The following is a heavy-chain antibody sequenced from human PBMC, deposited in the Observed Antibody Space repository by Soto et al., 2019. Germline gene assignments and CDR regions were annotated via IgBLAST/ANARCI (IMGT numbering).Heavy chain of an antibody. CDR1: GFTFSSYG. V-gene: IGHV3-33*01. Sequence: QVQLVESGGGVVQPGRSLRLSCVASGFTFSSYGMHWVRQAPGKGLEWVAVIWYDGSNKYYADSVKGRFTISRDNSKNXXXXXXXXXXXXXXXXXXXXXXXXRXXTYMYYFDYWGQGTLVTVSS. CDR2: IWYDGSNK. J-gene: IGHJ4*02. CDR3: XXXXXRXXTYMYYFDY.